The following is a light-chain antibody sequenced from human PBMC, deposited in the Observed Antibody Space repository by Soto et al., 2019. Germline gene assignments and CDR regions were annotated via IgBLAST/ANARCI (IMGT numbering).Light chain of an antibody. CDR1: YNVNSN. V-gene: IGKV3-15*01. J-gene: IGKJ1*01. CDR3: QQYGSSGT. Sequence: VIMPQSPVTLSVSSGAGAPLSGRASYNVNSNLAWYQQKPGQAPRLLIYGASTRATGIPARFSGSGSGTDFTLTISRLEPEDFAVYYCQQYGSSGTFGQGTKVDIK. CDR2: GAS.